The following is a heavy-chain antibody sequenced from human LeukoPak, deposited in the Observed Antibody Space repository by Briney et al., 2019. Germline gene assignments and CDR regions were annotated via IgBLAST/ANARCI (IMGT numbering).Heavy chain of an antibody. V-gene: IGHV4-39*01. D-gene: IGHD3-9*01. CDR1: GGSISSSSYY. CDR3: ARTPTYYDILTGYEDAFDI. J-gene: IGHJ3*02. Sequence: SETLSLTCTVSGGSISSSSYYWGWLRQPQGKGLEWIGSIYYSGSTYYNPSLKSRVTISVDTSKNQFSLKLSSVTAADTAVYYCARTPTYYDILTGYEDAFDIWGQGTMVTVSS. CDR2: IYYSGST.